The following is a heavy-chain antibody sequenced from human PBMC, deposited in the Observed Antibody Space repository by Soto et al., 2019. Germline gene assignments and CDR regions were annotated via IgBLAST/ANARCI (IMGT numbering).Heavy chain of an antibody. CDR3: AKSPRGGNFDY. CDR2: ISYDGSNK. J-gene: IGHJ4*02. V-gene: IGHV3-30*18. Sequence: GGSLRLSCASSGFTFSSYGMHCFRQAPGKGLEWVAVISYDGSNKYYADSVKGRFTISRDNSKNTLYLQMNSLRAEDTAVYYCAKSPRGGNFDYWGQGTLVTVSS. D-gene: IGHD3-10*01. CDR1: GFTFSSYG.